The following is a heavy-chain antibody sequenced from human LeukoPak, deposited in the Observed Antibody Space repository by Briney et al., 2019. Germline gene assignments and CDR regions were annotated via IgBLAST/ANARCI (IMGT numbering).Heavy chain of an antibody. CDR3: ARDGGSGYSYGYPVY. V-gene: IGHV1-3*03. CDR2: INAGNGNT. CDR1: GYTFTSYA. D-gene: IGHD5-18*01. Sequence: ASVKVSCKASGYTFTSYAMHWVRQAPGQRLEWMGWINAGNGNTKYSQEFQGRVTITRDTSASTAYMELSSLRSEDMAVYYCARDGGSGYSYGYPVYWGQGTLVTVSS. J-gene: IGHJ4*02.